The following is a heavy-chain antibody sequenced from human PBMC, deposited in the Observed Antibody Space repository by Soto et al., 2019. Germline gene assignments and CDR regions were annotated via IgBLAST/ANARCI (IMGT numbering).Heavy chain of an antibody. V-gene: IGHV3-7*04. J-gene: IGHJ4*02. CDR1: GFTFSNHW. D-gene: IGHD1-20*01. CDR2: IKQDGSEK. CDR3: ARDWYMDY. Sequence: EVQLVESGGGLVQPGESLRLSCAASGFTFSNHWINWIRQTPGRGLEWLAVIKQDGSEKYYVDSVKGRFTVSRDNAMNSADLQMDSLRVDDTAVYYCARDWYMDYWGQGTLVTVSS.